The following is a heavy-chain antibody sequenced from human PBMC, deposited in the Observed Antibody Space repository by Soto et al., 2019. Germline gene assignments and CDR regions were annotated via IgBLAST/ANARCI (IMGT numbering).Heavy chain of an antibody. V-gene: IGHV3-30*04. CDR2: ISYDGRNK. J-gene: IGHJ4*02. CDR1: GFTFSSYA. Sequence: QVQLVASGGGVVQPGRSLRLSCVASGFTFSSYAMHWVRQAPGKGLEWVAVISYDGRNKYYADSVKGRFTISRDNSKNTLYLQMNSLRAEYTAVYYCARDFDYWGQGTLVTVSS. CDR3: ARDFDY.